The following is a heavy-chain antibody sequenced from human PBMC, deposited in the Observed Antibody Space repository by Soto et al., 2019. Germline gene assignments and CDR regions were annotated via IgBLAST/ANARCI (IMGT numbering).Heavy chain of an antibody. V-gene: IGHV1-69*02. CDR2: IIPILGIA. CDR3: ARVPPGYSGYLDY. CDR1: GGTFSSYT. D-gene: IGHD5-12*01. Sequence: AASVKVSCKASGGTFSSYTISWVRQAPGQGLEWMGRIIPILGIANYAQKFQGRVTITADKSTSTAYMELSSLRSEDTAVYYCARVPPGYSGYLDYWGQGTLVTVSS. J-gene: IGHJ4*02.